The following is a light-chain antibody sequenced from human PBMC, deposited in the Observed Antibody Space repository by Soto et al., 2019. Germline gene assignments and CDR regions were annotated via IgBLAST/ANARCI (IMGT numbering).Light chain of an antibody. CDR2: AAS. CDR3: QKYNRAPWT. CDR1: QGLSNY. Sequence: DIQMTQSPSSLSASVGDRVTITCRASQGLSNYLAWYQQKPGKVPKLLIYAASTLQSGVPSRFSGSGSGTDFTLTISSLQPEDVATDYCQKYNRAPWTFGQGTKVEIK. J-gene: IGKJ1*01. V-gene: IGKV1-27*01.